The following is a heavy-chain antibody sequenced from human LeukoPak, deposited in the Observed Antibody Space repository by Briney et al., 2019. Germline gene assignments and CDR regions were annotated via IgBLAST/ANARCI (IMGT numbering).Heavy chain of an antibody. Sequence: ASVKVSCKASGYTFTGYYMHWVRQAPGQGLEWMGWINPNSGGTNYAQKFQGRVTMTRDTSISTAYMELSRLRSDDTAVYYCATDDITGTTSAFDYWGQGTLVTVSS. CDR3: ATDDITGTTSAFDY. CDR2: INPNSGGT. D-gene: IGHD1-20*01. CDR1: GYTFTGYY. J-gene: IGHJ4*02. V-gene: IGHV1-2*02.